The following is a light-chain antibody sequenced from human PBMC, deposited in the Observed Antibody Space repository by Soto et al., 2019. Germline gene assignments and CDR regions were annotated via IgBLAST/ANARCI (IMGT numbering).Light chain of an antibody. Sequence: DIQMTQSPSTLPASVGDRVTITCRASQSISNWLAWYQQKPVKAPQLLIYKASILERGVSSRFSGSGSGTEFTLTISSLQPDDFATYYCQQYNSYLWTFGQGTKVEVK. CDR3: QQYNSYLWT. CDR2: KAS. CDR1: QSISNW. J-gene: IGKJ1*01. V-gene: IGKV1-5*03.